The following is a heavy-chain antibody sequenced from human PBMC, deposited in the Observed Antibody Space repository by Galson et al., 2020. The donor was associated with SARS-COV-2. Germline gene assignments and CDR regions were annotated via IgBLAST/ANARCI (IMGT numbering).Heavy chain of an antibody. Sequence: GGSLRLSCAASGFTFDDYTMHWVRQAPGKGLEWVSLISWDGGSTYYADSVKGRFTISRDNSKNSLYLQMNSLRTEDTALYYCAKGGADSSGWTYYFDYWGQGTLVTVSS. CDR1: GFTFDDYT. D-gene: IGHD6-19*01. V-gene: IGHV3-43*01. J-gene: IGHJ4*02. CDR3: AKGGADSSGWTYYFDY. CDR2: ISWDGGST.